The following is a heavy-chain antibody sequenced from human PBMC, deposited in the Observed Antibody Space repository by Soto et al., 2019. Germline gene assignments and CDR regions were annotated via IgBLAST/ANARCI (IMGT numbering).Heavy chain of an antibody. J-gene: IGHJ6*02. CDR2: VSWIGST. CDR1: GGSISSYY. V-gene: IGHV4-59*01. CDR3: ARDLRNYYDSSGSTDV. Sequence: PSETLSLTCTVSGGSISSYYWSWIRQPPGKGLEWIGYVSWIGSTTYNPSLKSRVTISLDTSSNQFSLELSSVTAADTAVYYCARDLRNYYDSSGSTDVWGQGTTVTVSS. D-gene: IGHD3-22*01.